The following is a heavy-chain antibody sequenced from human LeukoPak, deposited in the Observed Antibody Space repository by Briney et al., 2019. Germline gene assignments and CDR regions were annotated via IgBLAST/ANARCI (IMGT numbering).Heavy chain of an antibody. D-gene: IGHD6-19*01. CDR3: ARDSGIAVAGTKHFDY. CDR2: INPNSGGT. J-gene: IGHJ4*02. Sequence: PTASVKDSCKASGYTFTGYYMHWVRQAPGQGLEWMGWINPNSGGTNYAQKFQGRVTMTRDTSISTAYMELSRLRSDDTAVYYCARDSGIAVAGTKHFDYWGQGTLVTVSS. V-gene: IGHV1-2*02. CDR1: GYTFTGYY.